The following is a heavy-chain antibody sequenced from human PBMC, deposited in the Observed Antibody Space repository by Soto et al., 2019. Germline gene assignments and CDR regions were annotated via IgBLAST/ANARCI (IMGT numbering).Heavy chain of an antibody. V-gene: IGHV1-8*01. D-gene: IGHD2-2*01. CDR2: MNPNSGNT. CDR1: GYTFTSYD. CDR3: ARVRIVVVPAAIPYYYYYYMDV. J-gene: IGHJ6*03. Sequence: QVQLVQSGAEVKKPGASVKVSCKASGYTFTSYDINWVRQATGQGLEWMGWMNPNSGNTGYAQKVQGRVTMTRNTSISTAYMELSSLRSEDTAVYYCARVRIVVVPAAIPYYYYYYMDVWGKGTTVTVSS.